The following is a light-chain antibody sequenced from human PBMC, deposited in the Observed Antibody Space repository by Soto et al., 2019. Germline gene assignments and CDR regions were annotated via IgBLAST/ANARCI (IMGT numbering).Light chain of an antibody. Sequence: QSAPTQPASVSGSPGQSITISCTGTSSDVGGYNLVSWYQQYPGKAPKLMIYEVNKRPSGVPDRFSGSKSGNTASLTVSGLQAEDEADYYCSSYAGSSNVFGTGTKLTVL. V-gene: IGLV2-14*02. CDR2: EVN. J-gene: IGLJ1*01. CDR1: SSDVGGYNL. CDR3: SSYAGSSNV.